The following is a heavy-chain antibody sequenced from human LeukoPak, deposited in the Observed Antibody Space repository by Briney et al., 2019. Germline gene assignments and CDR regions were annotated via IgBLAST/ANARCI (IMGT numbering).Heavy chain of an antibody. D-gene: IGHD6-19*01. CDR2: IKQDRSEK. V-gene: IGHV3-7*01. CDR3: VRVRMSGWTLGYAFDI. J-gene: IGHJ3*02. CDR1: GFTFTNYW. Sequence: GGSLRLSCAASGFTFTNYWMSWVRQAPGKGLELVANIKQDRSEKYYVDSVKGRFTISRDNAKNSLYLQMNSLRAEDTAVYYCVRVRMSGWTLGYAFDIWGQGTMVTVSS.